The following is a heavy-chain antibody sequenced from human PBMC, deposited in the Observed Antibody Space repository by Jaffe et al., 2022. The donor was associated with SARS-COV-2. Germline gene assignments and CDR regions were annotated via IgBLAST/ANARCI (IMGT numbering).Heavy chain of an antibody. D-gene: IGHD1-26*01. CDR3: ARHLASHSNTWEKFDY. V-gene: IGHV4-39*01. Sequence: QLQLQESGPGLVKPSETLSLTCTVSGDSISSSRYYWGWIRQPPGKGLEWIGSISYSGTTYYNPSLKSRVTISVDTSKNQFSLKLNSVTAADTAIYFCARHLASHSNTWEKFDYWGQGTLVTVSS. CDR2: ISYSGTT. J-gene: IGHJ4*02. CDR1: GDSISSSRYY.